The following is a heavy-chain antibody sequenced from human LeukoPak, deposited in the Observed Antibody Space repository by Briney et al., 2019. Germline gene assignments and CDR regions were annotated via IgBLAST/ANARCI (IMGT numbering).Heavy chain of an antibody. Sequence: PSETLSLTCTVSGGSISSYYWSWIRQPPGKGLEWIGYIYYSGSTNYNPSLKSRVTISVDTSKNQFSLKLSSVTAADTAVYYCARESYGSRSYDYYYYYMDVWGKGTTVTVSS. CDR1: GGSISSYY. CDR2: IYYSGST. CDR3: ARESYGSRSYDYYYYYMDV. V-gene: IGHV4-59*12. J-gene: IGHJ6*03. D-gene: IGHD3-10*01.